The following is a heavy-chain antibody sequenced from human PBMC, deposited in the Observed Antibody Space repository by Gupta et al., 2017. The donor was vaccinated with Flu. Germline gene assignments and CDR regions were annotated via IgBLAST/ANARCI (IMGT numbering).Heavy chain of an antibody. D-gene: IGHD2-15*01. V-gene: IGHV1-69*01. CDR2: IIPVFGPT. CDR3: ARKGGGHCSGGSCYSFDF. J-gene: IGHJ4*02. Sequence: MNWVRQAPGQGLEWMGGIIPVFGPTNYAQKFQGRVTLTADESSSTAYMELSSLRSEDTAVYYCARKGGGHCSGGSCYSFDFWGQGALVTVSS.